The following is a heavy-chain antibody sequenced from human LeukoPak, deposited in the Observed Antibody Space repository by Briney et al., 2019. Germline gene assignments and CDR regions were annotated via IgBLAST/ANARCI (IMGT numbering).Heavy chain of an antibody. CDR2: MIHSGST. Sequence: SETLSLTCAVYGGSFSGYSWSWIRQPPGKGLEWVGEMIHSGSTNYNPSLKSRVTISVDTSKNQFSLKVSSVTAADTAVYYCARVSGYDWESFYDYWGQGTLVTVSS. CDR3: ARVSGYDWESFYDY. D-gene: IGHD5-12*01. CDR1: GGSFSGYS. J-gene: IGHJ4*02. V-gene: IGHV4-34*12.